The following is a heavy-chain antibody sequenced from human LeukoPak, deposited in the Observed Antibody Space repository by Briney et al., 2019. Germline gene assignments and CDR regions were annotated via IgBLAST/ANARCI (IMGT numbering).Heavy chain of an antibody. D-gene: IGHD5-12*01. V-gene: IGHV3-48*03. CDR2: ISSSGSTI. Sequence: GGSLRLSCAASGFTFSSYEMNWVRQAPGKGLEWVSYISSSGSTIYYADSVKGRFTISRDNSKNTLYLQMNSLRAEDTAVYYCARGGGYDRDWFDPWGQGTLVTVSS. CDR1: GFTFSSYE. J-gene: IGHJ5*02. CDR3: ARGGGYDRDWFDP.